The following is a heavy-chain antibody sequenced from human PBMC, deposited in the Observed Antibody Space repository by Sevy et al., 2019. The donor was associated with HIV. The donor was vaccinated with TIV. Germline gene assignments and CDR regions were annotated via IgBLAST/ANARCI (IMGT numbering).Heavy chain of an antibody. J-gene: IGHJ5*02. CDR3: ARDYYSDYNWFDP. V-gene: IGHV4-31*03. Sequence: SETLSLTCTVSGGSISSGGYYWSWIRQHPGKGLEWIGYIYYSGSTYYNPSLKSRVTISVDTTKNQFSLKLSSGTAADTAEYCCARDYYSDYNWFDPWGQGTLVTVSS. CDR2: IYYSGST. CDR1: GGSISSGGYY. D-gene: IGHD4-17*01.